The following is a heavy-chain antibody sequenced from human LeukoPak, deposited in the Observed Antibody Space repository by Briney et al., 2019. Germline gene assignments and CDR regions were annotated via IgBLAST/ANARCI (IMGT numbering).Heavy chain of an antibody. CDR1: GGIFSRHT. J-gene: IGHJ1*01. D-gene: IGHD1-14*01. CDR2: ITPMFGTS. V-gene: IGHV1-69*01. Sequence: SVKVSCKASGGIFSRHTISWVRRSPGQGLEWMGGITPMFGTSNYAQKFQGRVTITADEPTSTAYMELSSLRSEDTAVYYCARDSSEFRSLLFHWGQGTLVTVSS. CDR3: ARDSSEFRSLLFH.